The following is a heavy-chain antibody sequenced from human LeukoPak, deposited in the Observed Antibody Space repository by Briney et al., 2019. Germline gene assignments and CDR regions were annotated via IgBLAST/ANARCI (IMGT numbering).Heavy chain of an antibody. CDR2: ISSSGSTI. J-gene: IGHJ6*03. CDR1: GFTFSDYY. CDR3: ARSASSSFGYYYYMDV. D-gene: IGHD6-13*01. V-gene: IGHV3-11*04. Sequence: GGSLRLSCAASGFTFSDYYMSWIRQAPGKGLEWVSYISSSGSTIYYADSVKGRFTISRGNAKNSLYLQMNSLRAEDTAVYYCARSASSSFGYYYYMDVWGKGTTVTVSS.